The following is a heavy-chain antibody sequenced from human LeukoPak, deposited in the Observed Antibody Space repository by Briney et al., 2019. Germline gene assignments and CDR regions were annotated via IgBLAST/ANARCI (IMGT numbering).Heavy chain of an antibody. CDR1: GGSIGSYH. CDR3: VASYGGYVLDY. Sequence: SETLSLTCSVSGGSIGSYHWNWIRQPSGKGLEWIGIVFNNGGTKHNPSLKSRVAISVDTSKYQFALKLSSVTAADTAVYYCVASYGGYVLDYWGQGALVIVSS. CDR2: VFNNGGT. V-gene: IGHV4-59*01. J-gene: IGHJ4*02. D-gene: IGHD5-12*01.